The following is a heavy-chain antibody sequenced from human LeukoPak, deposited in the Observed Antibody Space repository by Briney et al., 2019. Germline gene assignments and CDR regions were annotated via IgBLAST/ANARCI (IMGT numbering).Heavy chain of an antibody. J-gene: IGHJ5*02. CDR1: GGSISSYY. CDR2: IYYSGST. Sequence: SETLSLTCTVSGGSISSYYWSWIRQPPGKGLEWIGYIYYSGSTNYNPSLKSRVTISVDTSKNQFSLKLSSVTAADTAVYYCARCSSGGWFDPWGQGTLVTVSS. CDR3: ARCSSGGWFDP. V-gene: IGHV4-59*01. D-gene: IGHD2-2*01.